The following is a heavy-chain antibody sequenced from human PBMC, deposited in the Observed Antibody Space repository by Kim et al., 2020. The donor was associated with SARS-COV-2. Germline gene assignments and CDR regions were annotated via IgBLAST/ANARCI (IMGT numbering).Heavy chain of an antibody. CDR2: ISGSGGST. J-gene: IGHJ4*02. V-gene: IGHV3-23*01. CDR1: GFTFSSYA. Sequence: GGSLRLSCAASGFTFSSYAMSWVRQAPGKGLEWVSAISGSGGSTYYADSVKGRFTISRDNSKNTLYLQMNSLRAEDTAVYYCAKVKGAKHHTTHWDGPAGPFFDYWGQGTLVTVSS. CDR3: AKVKGAKHHTTHWDGPAGPFFDY. D-gene: IGHD1-1*01.